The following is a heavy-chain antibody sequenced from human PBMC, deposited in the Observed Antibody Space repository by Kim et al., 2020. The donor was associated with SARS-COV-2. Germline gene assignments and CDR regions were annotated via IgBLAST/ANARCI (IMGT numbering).Heavy chain of an antibody. CDR2: SGK. CDR3: VRGRGWLDP. V-gene: IGHV3-7*01. Sequence: SGKYNADTVKGRFTISRDNAKNSLHLQMNSLRVEDTAVYYCVRGRGWLDPWGQGTLVTVSS. J-gene: IGHJ5*02.